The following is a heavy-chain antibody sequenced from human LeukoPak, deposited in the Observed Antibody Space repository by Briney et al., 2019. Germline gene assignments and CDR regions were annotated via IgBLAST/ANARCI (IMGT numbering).Heavy chain of an antibody. V-gene: IGHV1-58*01. CDR3: AADRAGSYLRFVY. CDR2: IVVGSGNT. Sequence: ASVKVSCKASGFTFTSSVVQWVRQARGQRLEWIGWIVVGSGNTNYAQEFQERVTITRDMSTSTAYMELSSLRFEDTAVYYCAADRAGSYLRFVYWGQGTPVTVSS. J-gene: IGHJ4*02. CDR1: GFTFTSSV. D-gene: IGHD3-10*01.